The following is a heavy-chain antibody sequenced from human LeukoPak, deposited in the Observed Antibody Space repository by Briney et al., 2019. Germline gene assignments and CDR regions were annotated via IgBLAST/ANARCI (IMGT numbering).Heavy chain of an antibody. CDR1: GYTFTGYY. J-gene: IGHJ3*02. V-gene: IGHV1-2*02. D-gene: IGHD2-15*01. CDR2: INPNSGGT. Sequence: ASVKVSCKASGYTFTGYYMHWVRQAPGQGLDWMGWINPNSGGTNYAQKCQGRVTMTRDTSISTAYMELSRLRSDDTAVYYCARDLWGSEAFDIWGQGTMVTVSS. CDR3: ARDLWGSEAFDI.